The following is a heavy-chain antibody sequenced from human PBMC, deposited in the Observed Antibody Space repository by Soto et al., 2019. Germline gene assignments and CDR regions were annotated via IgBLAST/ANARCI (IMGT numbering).Heavy chain of an antibody. Sequence: LRLSCAASGFTFSSYWMSWVRQAPGKGLEWVANINQGGSQKYYVDSVKGRFTISRDNAKNSLYLQMNSLRAEDTAVYYCARIYCSTTSCYYDYWGQGTLVTVSS. V-gene: IGHV3-7*03. CDR2: INQGGSQK. D-gene: IGHD2-2*01. J-gene: IGHJ4*02. CDR1: GFTFSSYW. CDR3: ARIYCSTTSCYYDY.